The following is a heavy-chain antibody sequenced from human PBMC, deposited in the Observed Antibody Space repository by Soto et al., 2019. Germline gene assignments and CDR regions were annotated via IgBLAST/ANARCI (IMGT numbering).Heavy chain of an antibody. V-gene: IGHV4-4*02. J-gene: IGHJ6*03. D-gene: IGHD3-10*01. Sequence: QVHLEESGPGLVKHSGTLSLTCAVSSGTISSSDWWTWGRQPPGKGLEWIGEVNHRVATNYNPSLKSRAIISVDKSQNQFSLRLTSVNAADTAVYYCSRETRGTLPHYCYYMDVWGKGATVTVSS. CDR1: SGTISSSDW. CDR3: SRETRGTLPHYCYYMDV. CDR2: VNHRVAT.